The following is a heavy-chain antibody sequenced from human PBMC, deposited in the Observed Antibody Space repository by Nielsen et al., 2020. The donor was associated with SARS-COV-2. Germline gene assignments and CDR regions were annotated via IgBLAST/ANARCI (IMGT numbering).Heavy chain of an antibody. CDR1: GFTFSSYG. D-gene: IGHD5-12*01. V-gene: IGHV3-30*18. CDR3: AKGKVATIDLDY. J-gene: IGHJ4*02. Sequence: GSLKISCAASGFTFSSYGMHWVRQAPGKGLEWVAVISYDGSNKYYADSVKGRFTISRDNSKNTLYLQMNSLRAEDTAVYYCAKGKVATIDLDYWGQGTLVTVSS. CDR2: ISYDGSNK.